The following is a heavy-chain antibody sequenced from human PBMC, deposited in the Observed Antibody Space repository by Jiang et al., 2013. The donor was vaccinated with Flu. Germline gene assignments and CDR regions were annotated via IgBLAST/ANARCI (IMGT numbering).Heavy chain of an antibody. CDR2: IYYSGST. D-gene: IGHD3-22*01. CDR3: ARAGVSSGYSVRWFDP. CDR1: GGSISSYY. Sequence: GLVKPSETLSLTCTVSGGSISSYYWSWIRQPPGKGLEWIGYIYYSGSTNYNPSLKSRVTISVDTSKNQFSLKLSSVTAADTAVYYCARAGVSSGYSVRWFDPWGQGTLVTVSS. J-gene: IGHJ5*02. V-gene: IGHV4-59*01.